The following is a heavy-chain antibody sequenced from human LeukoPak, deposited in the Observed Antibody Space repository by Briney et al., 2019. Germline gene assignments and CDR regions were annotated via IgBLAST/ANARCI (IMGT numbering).Heavy chain of an antibody. CDR3: KGIVVVTASSDAFDI. Sequence: ASVKVSCKVSGYTLTELSMHWVRQAPGKGLEWMGGFDPEDGETIYAQKFQGRVTMTEDTSTDTAYMELSSLRSENTAVYYCKGIVVVTASSDAFDIWGQGTMVTVSS. V-gene: IGHV1-24*01. J-gene: IGHJ3*02. D-gene: IGHD2-21*02. CDR2: FDPEDGET. CDR1: GYTLTELS.